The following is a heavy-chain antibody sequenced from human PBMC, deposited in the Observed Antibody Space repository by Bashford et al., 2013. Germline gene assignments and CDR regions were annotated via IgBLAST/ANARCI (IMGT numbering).Heavy chain of an antibody. Sequence: ASVKVSCKASGYTFTGYYMHWVRQAPGQGLEWMGWINPNSGGTNYAQKFQGRVTMTRDTSISTAYMELSRLRSDDTAVYYCATLTSYSSSWYDSDYWGQGTLVTVSS. J-gene: IGHJ4*02. V-gene: IGHV1-2*02. CDR1: GYTFTGYY. CDR2: INPNSGGT. CDR3: ATLTSYSSSWYDSDY. D-gene: IGHD6-13*01.